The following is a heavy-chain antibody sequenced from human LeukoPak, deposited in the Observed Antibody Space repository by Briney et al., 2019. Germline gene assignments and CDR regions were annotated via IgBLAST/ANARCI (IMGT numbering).Heavy chain of an antibody. D-gene: IGHD3-3*01. V-gene: IGHV3-30*02. J-gene: IGHJ4*02. CDR3: TKSFWSGYTYYFDY. Sequence: GGSLRLSCAASGFTFSDYGMHWVRQAPGKGLEWVAFIRYDGSNEYYVDSVKGRFTVSRDYSKNTLHLQTNSLRAEDTAVYYCTKSFWSGYTYYFDYWGQGTLVTVSS. CDR1: GFTFSDYG. CDR2: IRYDGSNE.